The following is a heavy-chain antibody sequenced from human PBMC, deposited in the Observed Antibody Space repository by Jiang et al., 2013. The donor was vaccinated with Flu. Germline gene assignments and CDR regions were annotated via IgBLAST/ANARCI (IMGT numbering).Heavy chain of an antibody. CDR3: ARDGAGQWLVRGWFDP. D-gene: IGHD5-12*01. CDR1: GGSLNNNY. J-gene: IGHJ5*02. Sequence: GSGLVKPAETLSLTCTVSGGSLNNNYWAWIRQSPRKGLEWIGYIYGNGKTNFNPSLRSRVTISLDTSKNQFSLSLNSVTAADTAVYYCARDGAGQWLVRGWFDPWGQGIQVTVSS. V-gene: IGHV4-4*08. CDR2: IYGNGKT.